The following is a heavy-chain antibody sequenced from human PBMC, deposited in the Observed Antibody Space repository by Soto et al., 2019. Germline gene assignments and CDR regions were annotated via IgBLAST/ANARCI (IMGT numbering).Heavy chain of an antibody. Sequence: EVQLFESGGGLVQPGGSLRLSCAVSGLTFRNHAMSWVRQAPGKGLEWVSTIAPIGYSTHYAGSVEGRFTISRDDSKSTLDLQMNSLRADDTAVYYCVSWVSPHFDYWGQGTLVSVSS. CDR3: VSWVSPHFDY. D-gene: IGHD2-8*01. CDR1: GLTFRNHA. CDR2: IAPIGYST. J-gene: IGHJ4*02. V-gene: IGHV3-23*01.